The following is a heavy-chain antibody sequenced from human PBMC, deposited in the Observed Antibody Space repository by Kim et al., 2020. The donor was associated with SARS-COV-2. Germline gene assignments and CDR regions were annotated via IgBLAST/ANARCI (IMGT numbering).Heavy chain of an antibody. CDR2: ISWNSGSI. CDR3: AAFRAYYYYGMDV. Sequence: GGSLRLSCAASGFTFDDYAMHWVRQAPGKGLEWVSGISWNSGSIGYADSVKGRFTISSDNAKNSLYLQMNSLRAEDTALYYCAAFRAYYYYGMDVWGQGT. V-gene: IGHV3-9*01. J-gene: IGHJ6*02. CDR1: GFTFDDYA. D-gene: IGHD2-21*01.